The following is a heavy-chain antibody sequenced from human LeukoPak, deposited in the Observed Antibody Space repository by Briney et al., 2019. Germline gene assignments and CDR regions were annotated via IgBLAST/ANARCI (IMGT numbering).Heavy chain of an antibody. CDR1: GFTFSDYY. V-gene: IGHV3-11*06. CDR3: ARDSLNTSSGWFDP. CDR2: ISSRSDYT. Sequence: GGSLRLSCAASGFTFSDYYMSWIRQAPGKGLEWVSYISSRSDYTNYADSVKGRFTISRDNAKNSLYLQMNSLRAEDTAVYYCARDSLNTSSGWFDPWGQGTLVTVSS. J-gene: IGHJ5*02. D-gene: IGHD6-19*01.